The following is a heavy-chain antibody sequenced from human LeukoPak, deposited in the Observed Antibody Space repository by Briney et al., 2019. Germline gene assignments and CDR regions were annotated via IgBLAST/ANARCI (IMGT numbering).Heavy chain of an antibody. Sequence: GGSLRLSCAASGFTFSTYWLHWVRQAPGKGLVWVARIKGDGSSTIYADSVKGRFTISRDNSKNTLYLQTSSLRAEDTAVYYCARASTTVPNLLDHWGRGTLVTVSS. CDR2: IKGDGSST. V-gene: IGHV3-74*01. D-gene: IGHD4-17*01. CDR3: ARASTTVPNLLDH. CDR1: GFTFSTYW. J-gene: IGHJ4*02.